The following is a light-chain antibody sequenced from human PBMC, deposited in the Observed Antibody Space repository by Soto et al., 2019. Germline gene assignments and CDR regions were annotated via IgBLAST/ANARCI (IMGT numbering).Light chain of an antibody. V-gene: IGLV2-8*01. CDR2: EVS. J-gene: IGLJ1*01. CDR3: SSYAGSNNYV. CDR1: SGDVGGYNY. Sequence: QSALTQPPSPSGSPGQSVTISCTGTSGDVGGYNYVSWYQQHPGKAPKLMIFEVSERPSGVPDRFSASKSGNTASLTVSGLQAEDEADYYCSSYAGSNNYVFGTGT.